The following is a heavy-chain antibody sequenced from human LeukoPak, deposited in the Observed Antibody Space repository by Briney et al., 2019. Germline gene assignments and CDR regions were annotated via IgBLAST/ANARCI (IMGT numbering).Heavy chain of an antibody. CDR2: ISSSSSTI. CDR3: ASDLRFLDYYYGMDV. Sequence: GGSLRLSCAASGFTFSSYSMNWVRQAPGKGLEWVSYISSSSSTIYYADSVKGRFTISRDNAKNSLYLQMNSLRAEDTAVYYCASDLRFLDYYYGMDVWGQGTTVTVSS. J-gene: IGHJ6*02. CDR1: GFTFSSYS. V-gene: IGHV3-48*01. D-gene: IGHD3-3*01.